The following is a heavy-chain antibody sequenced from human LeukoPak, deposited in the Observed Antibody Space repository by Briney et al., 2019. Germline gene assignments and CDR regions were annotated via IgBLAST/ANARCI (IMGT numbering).Heavy chain of an antibody. D-gene: IGHD6-13*01. Sequence: GGSPRLSCAASGFTFSSYAMSWVRQAPGKGLEWVSAISGSGGSTYYADSVKGRFTISRDNSKNTLYLQMNSLRAEDTAVYYCAKDWGIAAAGIIYYYYYGMDVWGQGTTVTVSS. J-gene: IGHJ6*02. CDR2: ISGSGGST. V-gene: IGHV3-23*01. CDR1: GFTFSSYA. CDR3: AKDWGIAAAGIIYYYYYGMDV.